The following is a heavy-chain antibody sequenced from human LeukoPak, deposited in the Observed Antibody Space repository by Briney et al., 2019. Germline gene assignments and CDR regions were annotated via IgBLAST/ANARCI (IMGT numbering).Heavy chain of an antibody. CDR2: IRDDGSNK. CDR1: GFTFSTYG. J-gene: IGHJ4*02. V-gene: IGHV3-30*02. D-gene: IGHD4-17*01. CDR3: ARAWEAVAGNYGVIDY. Sequence: PGGSLRLSCAASGFTFSTYGMHWVRQAPGKGLEWVAFIRDDGSNKYYADSVKGRFTISRDNSKNTLYLQMNSLRAEDTAVYYCARAWEAVAGNYGVIDYWGQGTLVTVSS.